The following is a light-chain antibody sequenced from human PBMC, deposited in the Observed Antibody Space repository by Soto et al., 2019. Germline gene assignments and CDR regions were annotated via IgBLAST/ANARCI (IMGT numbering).Light chain of an antibody. CDR3: QQYGTSPTWT. CDR2: DAS. J-gene: IGKJ1*01. V-gene: IGKV3-11*01. CDR1: QSVNIY. Sequence: EIVLTQSPATLSLSPGERATLCCMASQSVNIYLAWYQQKPGQAPRLLIYDASNRAAGIPARFSGGGSGTDFTLTISRLEPEDFAVYYCQQYGTSPTWTFGQGTKVDIK.